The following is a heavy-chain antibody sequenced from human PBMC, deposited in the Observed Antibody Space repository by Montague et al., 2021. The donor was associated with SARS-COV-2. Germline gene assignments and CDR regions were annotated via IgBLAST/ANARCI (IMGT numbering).Heavy chain of an antibody. CDR3: TRHVHMTWPEPSPGFDY. V-gene: IGHV4-39*01. J-gene: IGHJ4*02. Sequence: SETLSLTCSVSSGTIISSGYYLGWIRQPPVKGLECIWSVHYSWRPYYNPSLKSLVTIYVDTSKNQLSLKLSSVTAADTAVYYCTRHVHMTWPEPSPGFDYWGQGTLVTVSS. D-gene: IGHD1-1*01. CDR1: SGTIISSGYY. CDR2: VHYSWRP.